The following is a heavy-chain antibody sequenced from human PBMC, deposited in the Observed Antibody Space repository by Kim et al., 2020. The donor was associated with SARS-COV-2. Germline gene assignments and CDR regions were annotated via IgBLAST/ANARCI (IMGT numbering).Heavy chain of an antibody. Sequence: ASVKVSCKASGYTFTGYYMHWVRQAPGQGLEWMGRINPNSGGTNYAQKFQGRVTMTRDTSISTAYMELSRLRSDDTAVYYCARQLEMEWLLWGNWFDPWGQGTLVTVSS. J-gene: IGHJ5*02. CDR3: ARQLEMEWLLWGNWFDP. CDR2: INPNSGGT. CDR1: GYTFTGYY. D-gene: IGHD3-3*01. V-gene: IGHV1-2*06.